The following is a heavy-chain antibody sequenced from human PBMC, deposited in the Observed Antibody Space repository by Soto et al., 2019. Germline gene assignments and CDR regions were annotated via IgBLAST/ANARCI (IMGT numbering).Heavy chain of an antibody. J-gene: IGHJ5*02. CDR1: GGSISSGGYY. CDR2: IYYSGST. V-gene: IGHV4-31*03. Sequence: SETLSLTCTVSGGSISSGGYYWSWIRQHPGKGLEWIGYIYYSGSTYYNPSLKSRVTISVDTSKNQFSLKLSSVTAADTAVYYCARDGTYYDILTGLNWFDPWGQGTLVTVSS. CDR3: ARDGTYYDILTGLNWFDP. D-gene: IGHD3-9*01.